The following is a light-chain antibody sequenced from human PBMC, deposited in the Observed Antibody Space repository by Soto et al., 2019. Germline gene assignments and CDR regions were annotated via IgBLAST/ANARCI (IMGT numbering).Light chain of an antibody. CDR2: GAS. V-gene: IGKV3-15*01. CDR1: QSVATN. J-gene: IGKJ1*01. CDR3: QQYNDWPRT. Sequence: EIVMTQSPVTLSLSPGDRATLSCRASQSVATNLAWFQQSPGQAPRLLVYGASATATGIPARFSGSGSGTEFTLTISSLQSEDFAVYCCQQYNDWPRTFGQGTKVEIK.